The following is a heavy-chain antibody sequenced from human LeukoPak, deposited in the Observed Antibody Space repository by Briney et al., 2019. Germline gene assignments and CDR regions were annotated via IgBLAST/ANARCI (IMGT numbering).Heavy chain of an antibody. Sequence: GGSLRLSCAASGFTFSSYAMHWVRQAPGKGLEWVAVISYDGSNKYYADSVKGRFTISRDNSKNTLYLQMNSLRAEDTAVYYCARDRVRQVGGPPRLDYWGQGTLVTVSS. CDR3: ARDRVRQVGGPPRLDY. V-gene: IGHV3-30-3*01. CDR2: ISYDGSNK. J-gene: IGHJ4*02. CDR1: GFTFSSYA. D-gene: IGHD6-19*01.